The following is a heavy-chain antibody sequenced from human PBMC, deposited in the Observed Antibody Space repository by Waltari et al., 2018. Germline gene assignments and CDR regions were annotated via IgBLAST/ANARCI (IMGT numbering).Heavy chain of an antibody. V-gene: IGHV4-59*01. J-gene: IGHJ4*02. CDR3: ARGAQTTVVTPGY. D-gene: IGHD4-17*01. CDR1: GGSISSYY. CDR2: IYYSGST. Sequence: QVQLQESGPGLVKPSETLSLTCTVSGGSISSYYWSCIRQPPGKGLEWIGYIYYSGSTNYNPSLKSRVTISVDTSKNQFSLKLSSVTAADTAVYYCARGAQTTVVTPGYWGQGTLVTVSS.